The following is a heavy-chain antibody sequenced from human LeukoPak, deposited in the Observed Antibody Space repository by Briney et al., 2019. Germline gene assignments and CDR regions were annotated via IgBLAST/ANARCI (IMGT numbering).Heavy chain of an antibody. CDR3: ASPARGWTMIVVDGGRNSFDI. V-gene: IGHV1-69*06. CDR2: IIPIFGPA. CDR1: GGTFSSYI. D-gene: IGHD3-22*01. Sequence: ASVKVSCKASGGTFSSYIINWVRQAPGQGLEWMGGIIPIFGPANYAQKFQGRVTITADKSTSTAYMELSSLRSEDTAVYYCASPARGWTMIVVDGGRNSFDIWGQGTMVTVSS. J-gene: IGHJ3*02.